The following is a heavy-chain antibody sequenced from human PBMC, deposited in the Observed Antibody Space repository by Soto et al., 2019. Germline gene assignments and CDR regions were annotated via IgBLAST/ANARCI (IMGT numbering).Heavy chain of an antibody. D-gene: IGHD3-10*01. CDR1: GSTFSNYG. Sequence: QVQMVESGGGVAQPGTSLRLSCAASGSTFSNYGMHWVRQAPGKGLEWVAVVWYDGTTKCDPDSVKGRFTISRDNSNNTLYLQMNSLRVEDTAVYYCATVDNYYGSFFWGQGTLVTVSS. V-gene: IGHV3-33*01. J-gene: IGHJ4*02. CDR2: VWYDGTTK. CDR3: ATVDNYYGSFF.